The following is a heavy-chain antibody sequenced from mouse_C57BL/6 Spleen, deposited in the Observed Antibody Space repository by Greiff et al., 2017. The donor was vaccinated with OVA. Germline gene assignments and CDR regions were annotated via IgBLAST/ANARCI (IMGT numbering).Heavy chain of an antibody. D-gene: IGHD2-3*01. J-gene: IGHJ4*01. CDR3: ARFDGYYVGYYAMDY. V-gene: IGHV1-18*01. CDR1: GYTFPDYN. Sequence: VQLKQSGPELVKPGASVKIPCKASGYTFPDYNMDWVKQSHGKSLEWIGDINPNNGGTIYNQKFKGKATLTVDKSSSTAYMELRSLTSEDTAVYYCARFDGYYVGYYAMDYWGQGTSVTVSS. CDR2: INPNNGGT.